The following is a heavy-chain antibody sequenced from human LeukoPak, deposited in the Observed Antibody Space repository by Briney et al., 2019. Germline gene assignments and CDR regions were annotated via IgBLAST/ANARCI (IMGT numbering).Heavy chain of an antibody. CDR1: AGSISSYY. J-gene: IGHJ6*03. D-gene: IGHD3-22*01. CDR2: IYTSGRT. CDR3: ARTNYDTASDYYYYYYMDV. Sequence: SHTLSLTCTLSAGSISSYYWSSIRQPPGNGLEWIGYIYTSGRTNYNPSLKSRVTISVDTSKNQFSLELSSVTAADTAVYYCARTNYDTASDYYYYYYMDVWGKGTTVTVSS. V-gene: IGHV4-4*09.